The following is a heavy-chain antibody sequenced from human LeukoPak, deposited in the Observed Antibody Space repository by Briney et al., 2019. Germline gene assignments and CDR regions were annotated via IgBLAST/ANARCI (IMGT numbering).Heavy chain of an antibody. CDR3: AKNQRGEDIVVVVTDY. CDR1: GFTFSSYA. V-gene: IGHV3-23*01. D-gene: IGHD2-15*01. Sequence: GGSLRLSCAASGFTFSSYAMSWVRQAPGKGLEWVSAISGSGGSTYYADSMKGRFTISRDNSKNTLYLQMNSLRAEDTAVYYCAKNQRGEDIVVVVTDYWGQGTLVTVSS. J-gene: IGHJ4*02. CDR2: ISGSGGST.